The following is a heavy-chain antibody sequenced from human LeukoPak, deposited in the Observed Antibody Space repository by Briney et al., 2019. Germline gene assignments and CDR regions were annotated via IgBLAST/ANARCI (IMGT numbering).Heavy chain of an antibody. V-gene: IGHV1-46*01. CDR3: ASEEESSTSPAEAYRPYFQH. J-gene: IGHJ1*01. D-gene: IGHD2-2*01. CDR2: INPSGGST. Sequence: ASVKVSCKASGYTFTSYYMHWVRQAPGQGLEWMGIINPSGGSTSYAQKFQGRVTMTRDTSTSTVYMELSSLRSEDTAVYYCASEEESSTSPAEAYRPYFQHWGQGTLVTVSS. CDR1: GYTFTSYY.